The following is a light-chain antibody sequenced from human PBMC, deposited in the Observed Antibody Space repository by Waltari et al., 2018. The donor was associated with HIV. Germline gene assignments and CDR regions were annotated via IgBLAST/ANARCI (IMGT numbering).Light chain of an antibody. CDR2: EAT. CDR1: SSDVGGYNF. CDR3: SSYAGSSTLM. J-gene: IGLJ3*02. V-gene: IGLV2-8*01. Sequence: QSALTQPPSASGSPGQSVTISCTGTSSDVGGYNFVSWYQQHPGKAPKLLIFEATKRPSGVPDRCSGSKSGNTASLTVSGLQAEDEADYYCSSYAGSSTLMFGGGTKLTVL.